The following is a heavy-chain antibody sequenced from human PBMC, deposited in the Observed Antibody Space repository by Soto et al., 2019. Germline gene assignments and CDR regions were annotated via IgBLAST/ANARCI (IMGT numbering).Heavy chain of an antibody. CDR1: GGSISSGGYF. D-gene: IGHD6-13*01. CDR2: IYYSGRT. V-gene: IGHV4-31*03. Sequence: SETLSVTCTVSGGSISSGGYFWSWVRQHPGKGLEWIGNIYYSGRTYYNPSLKSRVTISVDTSKNQFSLKLSSVTAADTAVYYCARFAREDYPKVGSWYYFDDWGQGPRVSVA. CDR3: ARFAREDYPKVGSWYYFDD. J-gene: IGHJ4*02.